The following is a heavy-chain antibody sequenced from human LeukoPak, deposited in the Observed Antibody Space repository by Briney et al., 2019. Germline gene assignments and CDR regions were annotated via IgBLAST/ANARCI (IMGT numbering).Heavy chain of an antibody. Sequence: SETLSLTCTVSGGSISSYYWSWIRQPPGKGLEWIGYIYYSGSTNYNPSLKSRVTISVDTSKNQFSLKLSSVTAADTAVYYCARAPAVAGGLDYWGQGTLVTVSS. CDR1: GGSISSYY. D-gene: IGHD6-19*01. CDR3: ARAPAVAGGLDY. V-gene: IGHV4-59*01. CDR2: IYYSGST. J-gene: IGHJ4*02.